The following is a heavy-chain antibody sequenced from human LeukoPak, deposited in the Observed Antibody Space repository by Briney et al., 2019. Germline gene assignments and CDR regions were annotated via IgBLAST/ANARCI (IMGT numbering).Heavy chain of an antibody. CDR1: GYTFIGYY. D-gene: IGHD6-19*01. V-gene: IGHV1-2*02. CDR3: ARVRGSFVAVAPFDY. CDR2: INPNSGGT. J-gene: IGHJ4*02. Sequence: GASVKVSCKASGYTFIGYYMHWVRQAPGQGLEWMGWINPNSGGTNYAQKFQGRVTMTRDTSISTAYMELSRLRSDDTAVYYCARVRGSFVAVAPFDYWGQGTLVTVSS.